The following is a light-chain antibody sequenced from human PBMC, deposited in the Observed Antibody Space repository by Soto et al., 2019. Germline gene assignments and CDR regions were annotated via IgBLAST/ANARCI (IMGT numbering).Light chain of an antibody. CDR1: QGISSA. V-gene: IGKV1D-13*01. CDR2: DAS. CDR3: QQFDDYPFT. J-gene: IGKJ3*01. Sequence: AIQLTQSPSSLSAYVGDSVSITCRASQGISSALAWYQQKPGRAPKLLIYDASSLEGGVPSRLSGSSSGTDFTLTVSSLQPEDFATYYCQQFDDYPFTFAPGTKVDIK.